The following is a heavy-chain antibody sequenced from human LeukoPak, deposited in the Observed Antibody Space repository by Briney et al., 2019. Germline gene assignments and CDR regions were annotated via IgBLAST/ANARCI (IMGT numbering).Heavy chain of an antibody. D-gene: IGHD6-6*01. Sequence: GGSLRLSCAASGFTFSNAWMSWVRQAPGKGLEWVGHIKSKTDGGTTDYAAPVKGRFTISRDDSKNTLYLQMNSLKTEDTAVYYCAREQLVLDSWGQGTLLTVSS. J-gene: IGHJ4*02. CDR3: AREQLVLDS. CDR1: GFTFSNAW. CDR2: IKSKTDGGTT. V-gene: IGHV3-15*01.